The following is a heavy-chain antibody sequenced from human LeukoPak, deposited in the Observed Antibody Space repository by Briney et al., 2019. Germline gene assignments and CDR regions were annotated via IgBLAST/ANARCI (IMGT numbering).Heavy chain of an antibody. V-gene: IGHV4-4*07. J-gene: IGHJ5*02. D-gene: IGHD1/OR15-1a*01. CDR3: ARGGGGTYVAPNWFDP. CDR1: GGSISSYY. CDR2: IYTSGST. Sequence: SETLSLTCTVSGGSISSYYWSWFRQPAGKGLEWIGRIYTSGSTNYSPSLKSRVTMSVDTSKNQFSLKLSSVTAAATAVYYCARGGGGTYVAPNWFDPWGQGTLVTVSS.